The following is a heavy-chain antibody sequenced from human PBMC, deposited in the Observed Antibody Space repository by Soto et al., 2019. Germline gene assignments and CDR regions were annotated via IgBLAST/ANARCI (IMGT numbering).Heavy chain of an antibody. CDR3: AREKVGATIGYY. J-gene: IGHJ4*02. Sequence: QVQLQQWGAGLLKPSETLSLTCAVYGGSFSGYYWSWIRQPPGKGLEWIGEINHSGSTNYNPSLKSRXXIXVXXSKNQFSLKLSSVTAADTAVYYCAREKVGATIGYYWGQGTLVTVSS. V-gene: IGHV4-34*01. D-gene: IGHD1-26*01. CDR1: GGSFSGYY. CDR2: INHSGST.